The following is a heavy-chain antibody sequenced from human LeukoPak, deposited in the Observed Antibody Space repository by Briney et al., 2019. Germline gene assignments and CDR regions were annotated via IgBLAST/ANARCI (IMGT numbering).Heavy chain of an antibody. Sequence: SQTLSLTCTVSGASFSGGVYYWSWIRQHPGEGLEWIGYMLNSGSTYYNPSLRSRITISVDTSNNQFSLTLNFVTAADTAVYYCARGNLEDDYPGAFDLWGQGTMVTVSS. V-gene: IGHV4-31*03. J-gene: IGHJ3*01. CDR1: GASFSGGVYY. CDR3: ARGNLEDDYPGAFDL. D-gene: IGHD4/OR15-4a*01. CDR2: MLNSGST.